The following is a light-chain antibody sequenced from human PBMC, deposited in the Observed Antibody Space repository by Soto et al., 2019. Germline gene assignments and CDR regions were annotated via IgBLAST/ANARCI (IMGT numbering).Light chain of an antibody. J-gene: IGKJ4*01. CDR3: QQRSNWFLT. V-gene: IGKV3-15*01. Sequence: ETVMTQSPATLSVSPGESATLSCRASQSVSSNLAWYQQKPGQAPRLLIFGASTRATGIPARFSGSGSGTDFTLTISSLEPEDFAVYYCQQRSNWFLTFGGGTKVDIK. CDR2: GAS. CDR1: QSVSSN.